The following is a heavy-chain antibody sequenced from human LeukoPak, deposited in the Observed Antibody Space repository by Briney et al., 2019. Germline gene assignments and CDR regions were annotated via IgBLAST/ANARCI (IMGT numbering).Heavy chain of an antibody. V-gene: IGHV3-23*01. CDR2: ISRDSGSI. Sequence: GGSLRLSCAASGFTFNTYAMLWPREAPGKGLEGVSVISRDSGSINYADFVKGRFTSSRDNSKNTLYLQMNSLGVDDTAVYFCAKGSTRSVAVTGAVDSWGQGTLVTVSS. CDR3: AKGSTRSVAVTGAVDS. CDR1: GFTFNTYA. D-gene: IGHD6-19*01. J-gene: IGHJ4*02.